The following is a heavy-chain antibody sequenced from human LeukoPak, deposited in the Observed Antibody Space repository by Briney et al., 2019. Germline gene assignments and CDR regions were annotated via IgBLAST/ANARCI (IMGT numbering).Heavy chain of an antibody. CDR2: ISGSGGST. CDR3: AKDYDTLTGYYSLIVY. J-gene: IGHJ4*02. V-gene: IGHV3-23*01. CDR1: GFTFSSYA. Sequence: GGSLRLSCAASGFTFSSYAMSWVRQAPGKGLEWVSVISGSGGSTSYADSVKGRFTVSRDNSKNMLYLQMDSLRAEDTALYYCAKDYDTLTGYYSLIVYWGQGTLVTVSS. D-gene: IGHD3-9*01.